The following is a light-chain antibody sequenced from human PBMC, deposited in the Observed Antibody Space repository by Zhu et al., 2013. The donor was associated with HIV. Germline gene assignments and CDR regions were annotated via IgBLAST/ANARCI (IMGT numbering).Light chain of an antibody. CDR2: KAS. J-gene: IGKJ4*01. CDR1: QSISSW. Sequence: DIQMTQSPSTLSASVGDRVTITCRASQSISSWLAWYQQKPGKAPKLLIYKASVLESGVPSRFSGSRSGTEFTLTINSLQPDDFATYYCQQYGDYSPITFGGGTKVEI. V-gene: IGKV1-5*03. CDR3: QQYGDYSPIT.